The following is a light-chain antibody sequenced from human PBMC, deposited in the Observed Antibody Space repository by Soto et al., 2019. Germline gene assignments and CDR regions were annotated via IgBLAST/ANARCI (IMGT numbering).Light chain of an antibody. Sequence: DIVMTQSPLSLPVTPGEPSSISCSSSHSLLHSNGYNYLDWYLQKPGQSPQLLIYLGSNRASGVPDRFSGSGSGTEFTLTINNLQREDFATYYCQESFFTLGTFGRGTKVDIK. CDR1: HSLLHSNGYNY. CDR3: QESFFTLGT. CDR2: LGS. J-gene: IGKJ1*01. V-gene: IGKV2-28*01.